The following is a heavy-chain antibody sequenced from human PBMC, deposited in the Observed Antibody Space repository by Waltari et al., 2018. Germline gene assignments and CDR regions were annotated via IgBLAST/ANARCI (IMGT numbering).Heavy chain of an antibody. Sequence: QVQLVESGGGVVRPGRSLRLSCAASGFTFNTCALHWIRQAPGKGLEWVAGTSYDGGDIKYAESVKGRFTISRDNPKNTVYLQMNSLKPEDSGVYYCARDVEAARRYYYFGMDAWDQGTTVTVSS. V-gene: IGHV3-30*01. CDR1: GFTFNTCA. J-gene: IGHJ6*02. CDR2: TSYDGGDI. CDR3: ARDVEAARRYYYFGMDA. D-gene: IGHD3-22*01.